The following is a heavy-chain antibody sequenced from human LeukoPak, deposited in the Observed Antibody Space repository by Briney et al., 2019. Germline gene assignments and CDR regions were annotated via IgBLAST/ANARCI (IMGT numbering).Heavy chain of an antibody. CDR2: IYYSGST. J-gene: IGHJ6*02. CDR3: ARGGRGYYDFWSGYYTWPHYGMDV. Sequence: PSQTLSLTCTVSGGSISSGDYCWSWIRQPPGKGLEWIGYIYYSGSTNYNPSLKSRVTISVDTSKNQFSLKLSSVTAADTAVYYCARGGRGYYDFWSGYYTWPHYGMDVWGQGTTVTVSS. D-gene: IGHD3-3*01. CDR1: GGSISSGDYC. V-gene: IGHV4-30-4*01.